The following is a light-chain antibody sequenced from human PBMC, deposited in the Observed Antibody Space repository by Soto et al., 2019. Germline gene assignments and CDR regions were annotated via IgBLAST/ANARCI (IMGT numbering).Light chain of an antibody. J-gene: IGLJ3*02. CDR1: SSNLGSGYD. Sequence: QSVLTQPPSVSGAPGQRVTISCTGNSSNLGSGYDVHWYQQHPGAAHKLVIFGNRNRPKGVPERFSGSKSGTSASLAMTGRQAEAEAAYCCQAYDYSVTASVFGGGTQLTVL. CDR2: GNR. CDR3: QAYDYSVTASV. V-gene: IGLV1-40*01.